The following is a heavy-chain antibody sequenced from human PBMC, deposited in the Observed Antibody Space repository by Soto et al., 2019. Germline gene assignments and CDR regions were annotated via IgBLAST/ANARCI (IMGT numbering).Heavy chain of an antibody. CDR1: GFTLRSHR. CDR3: ATVFDL. CDR2: IDTDGGGT. V-gene: IGHV3-74*01. J-gene: IGHJ5*02. Sequence: EVQLVESGGGLVQPGGSLRVSCAASGFTLRSHRIHWVRQASGKGLEWVSRIDTDGGGTSYADSVKGRFTISTDNAKNTVYLQMNGLRAEDTAVYYCATVFDLWGQGTLVTVSS.